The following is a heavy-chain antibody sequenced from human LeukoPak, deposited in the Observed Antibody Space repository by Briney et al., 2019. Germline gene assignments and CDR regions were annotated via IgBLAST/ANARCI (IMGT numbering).Heavy chain of an antibody. V-gene: IGHV3-33*06. Sequence: PGGSLRLSCAASGFTFSHYGMHWVRQAPGKGLYWVAVIWYDGSYKYYADSVKGRFTISRDNSKNTLYLQMNSLRAEDTAIYFCAKVVQYTASTGTGLDYWGQGTLVTVSS. CDR1: GFTFSHYG. J-gene: IGHJ4*02. CDR2: IWYDGSYK. CDR3: AKVVQYTASTGTGLDY. D-gene: IGHD6-13*01.